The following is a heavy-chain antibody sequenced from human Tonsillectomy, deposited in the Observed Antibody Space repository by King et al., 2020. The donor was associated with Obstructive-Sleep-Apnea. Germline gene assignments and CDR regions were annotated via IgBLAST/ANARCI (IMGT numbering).Heavy chain of an antibody. CDR3: AKGLVGYDYGHLDH. CDR1: GFSFGGFA. CDR2: ISGSGGST. V-gene: IGHV3-23*01. D-gene: IGHD3-16*01. J-gene: IGHJ4*02. Sequence: VQLLESGGGLVQPGGSLRLSCAASGFSFGGFAMNWVRQAPGKGLEWVSVISGSGGSTFYADSVKGRFTTSRDNSNNMVYVQINNLRPEDTAVYYCAKGLVGYDYGHLDHWGQGTLVTVSS.